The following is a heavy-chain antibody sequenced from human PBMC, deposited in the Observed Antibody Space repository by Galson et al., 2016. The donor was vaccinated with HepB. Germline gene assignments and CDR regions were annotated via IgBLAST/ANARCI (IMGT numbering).Heavy chain of an antibody. J-gene: IGHJ3*02. D-gene: IGHD3-16*01. CDR2: IYYSGST. V-gene: IGHV4-31*03. Sequence: TLSLTCTVSGGSITSGGYYYGWIRQHPGKGLEWIGYIYYSGSTYYNPSLKSRVTISVDTSKNQFSLRLSSVTAAYTAVYYCARHDYVFGFDIWGQGTMVTVSS. CDR3: ARHDYVFGFDI. CDR1: GGSITSGGYY.